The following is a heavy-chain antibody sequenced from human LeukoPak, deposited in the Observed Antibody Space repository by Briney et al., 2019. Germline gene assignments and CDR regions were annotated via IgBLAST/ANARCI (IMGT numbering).Heavy chain of an antibody. CDR2: ISYDGSNK. V-gene: IGHV3-30*03. Sequence: GGSLRLSCAASGFTFSSYGMHWVRQAPGKGLEWVAFISYDGSNKYYADSVKGRFTISRDNSKNTLYLQMNSLRAEDTAVYYCARKGPYCSTTGCYTLDYWGQGTLVTVSS. CDR1: GFTFSSYG. J-gene: IGHJ4*02. CDR3: ARKGPYCSTTGCYTLDY. D-gene: IGHD2-2*02.